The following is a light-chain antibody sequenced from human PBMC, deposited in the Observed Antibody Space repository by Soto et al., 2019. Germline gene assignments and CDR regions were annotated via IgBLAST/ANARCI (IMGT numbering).Light chain of an antibody. J-gene: IGKJ4*02. CDR3: HQHQDWPPRT. Sequence: EVVVTQSPDIVSVSPGESVTLFCRTSQSVSTHVAWYQQKPGQAPSLLISDAVSRATGVSHRVCGSGAGSEVTPPITSLQSEDLGLFYCHQHQDWPPRTFGRGTRVEIK. CDR1: QSVSTH. V-gene: IGKV3-15*01. CDR2: DAV.